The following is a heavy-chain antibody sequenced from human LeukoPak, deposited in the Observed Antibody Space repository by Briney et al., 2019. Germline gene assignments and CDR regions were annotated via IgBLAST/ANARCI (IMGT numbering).Heavy chain of an antibody. Sequence: GSLRLSCAASGFTFSDYWMSWVRQPPGKGLEWIGEINHSGSTNYNPSLKSRVTISVDTSKNQFSLKLSSVTAADTAVYYCARVGYSYGFDYWGQGTLVTVSS. J-gene: IGHJ4*02. CDR2: INHSGST. CDR1: GFTFSDYW. D-gene: IGHD5-18*01. CDR3: ARVGYSYGFDY. V-gene: IGHV4-34*01.